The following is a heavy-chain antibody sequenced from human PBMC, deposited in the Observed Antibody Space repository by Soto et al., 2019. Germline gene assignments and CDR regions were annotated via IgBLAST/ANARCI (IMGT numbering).Heavy chain of an antibody. J-gene: IGHJ6*03. Sequence: PGGSLRLSCAASGFTFSSYAMSWVRQAPGKGLEWVANINQDGSETYYVDSVKGRFTISRDNAKNSLYLQMNSLRAEDTAVYYCARWYYSNYGFSVYYYYYMDVWGKGTTVTVSS. CDR2: INQDGSET. CDR3: ARWYYSNYGFSVYYYYYMDV. D-gene: IGHD4-4*01. V-gene: IGHV3-7*01. CDR1: GFTFSSYA.